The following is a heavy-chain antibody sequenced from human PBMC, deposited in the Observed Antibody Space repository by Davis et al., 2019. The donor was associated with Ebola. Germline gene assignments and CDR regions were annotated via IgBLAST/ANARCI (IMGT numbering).Heavy chain of an antibody. J-gene: IGHJ6*02. CDR1: GGTFSSYA. CDR2: IIPIFGTA. Sequence: AASVKVSCKASGGTFSSYAISWVRQAPGQGLEWMGGIIPIFGTANYAQKFQGRVTITADESTSTAYMELSSLRSEDTAVYYCASPRDTYYYGSGSYYTYYYYGMDVWGQGTTVTVSS. V-gene: IGHV1-69*13. D-gene: IGHD3-10*01. CDR3: ASPRDTYYYGSGSYYTYYYYGMDV.